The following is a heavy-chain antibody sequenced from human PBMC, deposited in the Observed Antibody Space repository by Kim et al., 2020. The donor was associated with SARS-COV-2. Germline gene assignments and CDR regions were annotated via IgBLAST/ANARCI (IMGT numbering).Heavy chain of an antibody. D-gene: IGHD3-16*01. Sequence: GGSLRLSCAAFGFSFSSYAMSWVRHTPGKGLERISAISGSGAVTHSADSLKGRFTISRDNSKNTLYLQLNSLRAEDTGVYYCAKGVLITFGEGWGDYFD. V-gene: IGHV3-23*01. CDR1: GFSFSSYA. J-gene: IGHJ4*01. CDR2: ISGSGAVT. CDR3: AKGVLITFGEGWGDYFD.